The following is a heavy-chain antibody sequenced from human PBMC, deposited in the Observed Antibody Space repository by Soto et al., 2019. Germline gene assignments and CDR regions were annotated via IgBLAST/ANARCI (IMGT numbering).Heavy chain of an antibody. D-gene: IGHD3-22*01. V-gene: IGHV4-34*01. J-gene: IGHJ4*02. CDR3: ARENYYDSSGYPDY. CDR2: INHSGST. Sequence: PSETLSLTCAVYGGSFSGYYWSWIRQPPGKGLEWIGEINHSGSTNYNPSLKSRVTISVDTSKNQFSLKLSSVTAADTAVYYCARENYYDSSGYPDYWGQGTLVTV. CDR1: GGSFSGYY.